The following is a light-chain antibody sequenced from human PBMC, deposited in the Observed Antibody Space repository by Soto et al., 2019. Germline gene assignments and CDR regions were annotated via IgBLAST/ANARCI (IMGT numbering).Light chain of an antibody. Sequence: EIVLTQSPATLSLSPGERATLSCRASQSVSSYLAWYQQKPGQAPRLLIYDASNRATGIPARFSGSGTGTEIPLTTSSLLREDIADSYCQQRSQWTPLFSLGGGTKVEL. CDR1: QSVSSY. CDR2: DAS. CDR3: QQRSQWTPLFS. V-gene: IGKV3-11*01. J-gene: IGKJ4*01.